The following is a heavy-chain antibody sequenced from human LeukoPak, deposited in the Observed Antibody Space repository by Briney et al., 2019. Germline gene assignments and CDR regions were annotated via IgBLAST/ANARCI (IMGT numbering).Heavy chain of an antibody. D-gene: IGHD3-3*01. CDR2: IYYSGST. V-gene: IGHV4-39*07. J-gene: IGHJ4*02. CDR3: ARLSAISDFWSGYHFDY. Sequence: SETLSLTCTVSGGSISSSSYYWGWIRQPPGKGLEWIGSIYYSGSTYYNPSLKSRVTISVDTSKNQFSLKLSSVTAADTAVYYCARLSAISDFWSGYHFDYWGQGTLVTVSS. CDR1: GGSISSSSYY.